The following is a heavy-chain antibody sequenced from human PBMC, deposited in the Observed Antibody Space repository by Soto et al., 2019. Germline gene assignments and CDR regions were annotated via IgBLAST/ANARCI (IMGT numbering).Heavy chain of an antibody. CDR1: GGSISSYY. V-gene: IGHV4-59*01. CDR3: ARAPDYGDSGGDY. D-gene: IGHD4-17*01. Sequence: QVQLQESGPGLVKPSETLSLTCTVSGGSISSYYWSWIRQPPGKGLEWIGYIYYSGSTNYNPSLKSRVTISVDTSKNQFSLKLSSVTAADTAVYYCARAPDYGDSGGDYWGQGTLVTVSS. CDR2: IYYSGST. J-gene: IGHJ4*02.